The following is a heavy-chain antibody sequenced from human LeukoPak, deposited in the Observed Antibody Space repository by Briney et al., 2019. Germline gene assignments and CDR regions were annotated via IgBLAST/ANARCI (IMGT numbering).Heavy chain of an antibody. D-gene: IGHD3-10*01. J-gene: IGHJ4*02. Sequence: ASVTVSFKASGYTFTSYGISWVRQAPGQGLEWMGWISAYNGSTSYAQKFQGRVTMTRDTSTSTVYMELSSLRSEDTAVYYCARSDDSRSGFDYWGQGTLVTVSS. CDR1: GYTFTSYG. V-gene: IGHV1-18*01. CDR2: ISAYNGST. CDR3: ARSDDSRSGFDY.